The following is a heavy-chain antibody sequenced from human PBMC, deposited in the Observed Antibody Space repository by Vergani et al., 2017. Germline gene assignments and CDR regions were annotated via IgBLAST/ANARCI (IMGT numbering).Heavy chain of an antibody. CDR2: IDYKGST. CDR1: GGSITTDDYY. V-gene: IGHV4-30-4*01. CDR3: VATPYEDNSDLDF. J-gene: IGHJ4*02. Sequence: QVRLQESGPGLVRPSQTLSLTCTVSGGSITTDDYYCSWVRQAPGKGLEWIGYIDYKGSTYYTPSLESRATISVDTSKNHFSLRLRSVTAADTAVYYCVATPYEDNSDLDFWGPGTLVTVSS. D-gene: IGHD3-22*01.